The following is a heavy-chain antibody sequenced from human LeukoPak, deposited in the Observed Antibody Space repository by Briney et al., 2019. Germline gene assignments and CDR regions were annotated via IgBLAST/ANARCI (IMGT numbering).Heavy chain of an antibody. J-gene: IGHJ4*02. V-gene: IGHV3-7*01. CDR1: GFTFSSYS. D-gene: IGHD3-3*01. CDR2: IKQDGSEK. Sequence: PGGSLRLSCAASGFTFSSYSMNWVRQAPGKGLEWVANIKQDGSEKYYVDSVKGRFTISRDNAKNSLYLQMNSLRAEDTAVYYCAREPYDFWSGYRFDYWGQGTLVTVSS. CDR3: AREPYDFWSGYRFDY.